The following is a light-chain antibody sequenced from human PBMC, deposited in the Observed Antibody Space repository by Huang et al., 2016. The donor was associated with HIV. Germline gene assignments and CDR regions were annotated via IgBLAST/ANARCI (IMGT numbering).Light chain of an antibody. CDR1: QTIVTY. J-gene: IGKJ4*01. CDR3: QQRRSWPLT. Sequence: EVVLTQSPPTLSLFPGETATLSCRASQTIVTYVVWYQQRPGQGPRLLIYDGSNRAAGVPARISGAGSGTTFTLSISGLESEDFGVYYCQQRRSWPLTFGGGTKVEV. CDR2: DGS. V-gene: IGKV3-11*01.